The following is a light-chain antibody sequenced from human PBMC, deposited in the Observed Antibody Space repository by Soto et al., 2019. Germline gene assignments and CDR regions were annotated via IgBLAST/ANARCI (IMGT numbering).Light chain of an antibody. CDR1: QSVNIY. J-gene: IGKJ4*01. Sequence: EIVLTQSPATLSLSPGERATLSCRASQSVNIYLAWYQQKSGQAPRLLISDASNRATGIPARFSGSGSGTDFTLTISTLEPEDFAVYYCQQRSTWPITFGGGTKVEIK. CDR3: QQRSTWPIT. CDR2: DAS. V-gene: IGKV3-11*01.